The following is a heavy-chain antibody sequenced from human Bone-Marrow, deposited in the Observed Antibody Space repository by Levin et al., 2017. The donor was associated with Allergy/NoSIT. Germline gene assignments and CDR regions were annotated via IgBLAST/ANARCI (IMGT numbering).Heavy chain of an antibody. CDR3: ARIGFYGSSWSYDS. CDR2: INEDGTEK. Sequence: GESLKISCAASGFIFNNYWMSWVRQTPGKGLEWVANINEDGTEKYYVDSVKGRFTTSKDDTRNSLFLQMNSLRVEDTAVYYCARIGFYGSSWSYDSWGQGTLVTVSS. J-gene: IGHJ4*02. D-gene: IGHD6-13*01. CDR1: GFIFNNYW. V-gene: IGHV3-7*01.